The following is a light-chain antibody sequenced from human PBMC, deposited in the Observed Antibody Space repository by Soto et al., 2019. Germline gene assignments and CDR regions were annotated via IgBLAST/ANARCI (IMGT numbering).Light chain of an antibody. Sequence: EIVMTQSPAPLSVSPGERATLSCGASQSVRTYLDWYQQKPGQAPRLLIHGASTRAPGIPARFSGSGSGTDFTLTISSLQSEDFAVYYCQQYDGWPQTFGQGTKVDIK. CDR2: GAS. CDR3: QQYDGWPQT. V-gene: IGKV3-15*01. CDR1: QSVRTY. J-gene: IGKJ1*01.